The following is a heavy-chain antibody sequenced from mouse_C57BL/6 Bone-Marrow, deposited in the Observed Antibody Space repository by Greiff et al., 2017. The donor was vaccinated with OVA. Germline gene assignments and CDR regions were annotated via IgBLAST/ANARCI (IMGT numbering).Heavy chain of an antibody. J-gene: IGHJ3*01. CDR2: INPSSGYT. V-gene: IGHV1-7*01. D-gene: IGHD1-1*01. Sequence: QVQLQQSGAELAKPGASVKLSCKASGYTFPSYWMHWVKQRPGQGLEWIGYINPSSGYTKYNQKFKDKATLTADKSSSTAYMQLSSLTYEDSAVYYCARTAYGSSPPFAYWGQGTLVTVSA. CDR3: ARTAYGSSPPFAY. CDR1: GYTFPSYW.